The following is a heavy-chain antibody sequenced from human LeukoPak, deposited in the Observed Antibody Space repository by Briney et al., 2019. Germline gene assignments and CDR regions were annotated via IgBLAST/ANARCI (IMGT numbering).Heavy chain of an antibody. Sequence: PGRSLRLSCAASGFTFSSYAMHWVRQAPGKGLEWVAVISYDGSNKYYADSVKGRFTISRDNSKNTLYLQMNSLRAEDTAVYYCAKDPKSVLRYFDWYFYFDYWGQGTLVTVSS. CDR1: GFTFSSYA. CDR3: AKDPKSVLRYFDWYFYFDY. D-gene: IGHD3-9*01. J-gene: IGHJ4*02. CDR2: ISYDGSNK. V-gene: IGHV3-30-3*01.